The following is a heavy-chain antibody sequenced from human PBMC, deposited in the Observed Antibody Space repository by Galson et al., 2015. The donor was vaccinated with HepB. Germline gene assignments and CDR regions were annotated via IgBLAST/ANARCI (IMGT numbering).Heavy chain of an antibody. D-gene: IGHD1-26*01. CDR1: GFTFDDYA. CDR3: AKDGRDGSRRLNWFDP. V-gene: IGHV3-30*18. J-gene: IGHJ5*02. Sequence: SLRLSCAASGFTFDDYAMHWVRQAPGKGLEWVAVISYDGSNKYYADSVKGRFTISRDNSKNTLYLQMNSLRAEDTAVYYCAKDGRDGSRRLNWFDPWGQGTLVTVSS. CDR2: ISYDGSNK.